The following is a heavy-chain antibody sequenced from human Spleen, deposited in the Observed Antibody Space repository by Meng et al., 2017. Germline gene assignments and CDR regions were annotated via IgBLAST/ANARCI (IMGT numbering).Heavy chain of an antibody. CDR2: INSDGSST. CDR1: GFTFSSYW. D-gene: IGHD4-17*01. Sequence: SLRLSCVASGFTFSSYWMHWVRQAPGKGLVWVSRINSDGSSTSYADSVKGRFTIPRDNAKNTLYLQMNRLRAEDTAVYYCASHDYGDRDGFDIWGQGTMVTVSS. CDR3: ASHDYGDRDGFDI. J-gene: IGHJ3*02. V-gene: IGHV3-74*01.